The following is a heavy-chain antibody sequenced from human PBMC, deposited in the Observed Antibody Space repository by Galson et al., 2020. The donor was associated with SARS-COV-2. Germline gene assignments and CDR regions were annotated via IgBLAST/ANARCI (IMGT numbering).Heavy chain of an antibody. CDR1: GFTFSDHY. J-gene: IGHJ6*02. V-gene: IGHV3-72*01. CDR3: TREARLFDQLSCMDV. D-gene: IGHD3-16*02. CDR2: TRNKANSYMT. Sequence: GESLKISCAVSGFTFSDHYMDWVRKAPGKGLEWVGRTRNKANSYMTEYAASVKGRFSISRDESKNSLFLQMNSLKAEDTAVYFCTREARLFDQLSCMDVWGQGTTVIVS.